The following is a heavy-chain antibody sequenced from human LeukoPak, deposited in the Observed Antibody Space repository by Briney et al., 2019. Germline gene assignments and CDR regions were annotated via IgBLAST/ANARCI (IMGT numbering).Heavy chain of an antibody. CDR3: ARGYCSGGSCIAFDP. D-gene: IGHD2-15*01. V-gene: IGHV5-51*01. Sequence: GESLKISYKGSGYSFTSYWIGWVRQMPGKGLEWMGIIYPGDSDTRYSPSFQGQVTISADKSISTAYLQWSSQKASDTAMYYCARGYCSGGSCIAFDPWGQGTLVTVSS. J-gene: IGHJ5*02. CDR2: IYPGDSDT. CDR1: GYSFTSYW.